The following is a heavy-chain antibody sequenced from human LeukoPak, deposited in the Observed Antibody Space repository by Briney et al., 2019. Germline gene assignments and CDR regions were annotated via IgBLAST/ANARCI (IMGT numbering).Heavy chain of an antibody. CDR2: IYYTGSS. Sequence: PSETLYLTCTVSGGSISSYSWSWIRQPPGKGLEWIRYIYYTGSSNYNLSLKSRVSISLDTSKNHFSLRLSSVTAADTAVYYCARRAYSYGHYYYFDFWGQGTLVTVSS. V-gene: IGHV4-59*01. CDR3: ARRAYSYGHYYYFDF. CDR1: GGSISSYS. D-gene: IGHD5-18*01. J-gene: IGHJ4*02.